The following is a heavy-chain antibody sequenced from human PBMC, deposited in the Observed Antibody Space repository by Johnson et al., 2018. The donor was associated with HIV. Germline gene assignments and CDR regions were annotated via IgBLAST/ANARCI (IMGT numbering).Heavy chain of an antibody. J-gene: IGHJ3*02. V-gene: IGHV3-33*01. D-gene: IGHD3-22*01. CDR1: GFTFSSYG. Sequence: QMLLVESGGGLVQPGGSLRLSCAASGFTFSSYGMHWVRQAPGKGLQWVAAIWYDGNNKYYAYSVKGRFTVSRDNSKNTLYLQMNSLRAEDTAVYYCARDRPIAPFDIWGQGTMVTVSS. CDR2: IWYDGNNK. CDR3: ARDRPIAPFDI.